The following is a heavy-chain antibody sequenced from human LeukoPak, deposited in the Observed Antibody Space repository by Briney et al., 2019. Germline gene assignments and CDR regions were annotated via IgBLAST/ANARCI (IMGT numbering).Heavy chain of an antibody. CDR3: ARESYCSSTSCYSDYYYYGMDV. V-gene: IGHV1-18*01. D-gene: IGHD2-2*01. Sequence: ASVKVSCKASGYTFTSYGISWVRQAPGQGLEWMGWISAYNGNTNYAQKLQGRVTMTTDTSTSAAYMELRSLRSDDTAVYYCARESYCSSTSCYSDYYYYGMDVWGQGTTVTVSS. CDR1: GYTFTSYG. J-gene: IGHJ6*02. CDR2: ISAYNGNT.